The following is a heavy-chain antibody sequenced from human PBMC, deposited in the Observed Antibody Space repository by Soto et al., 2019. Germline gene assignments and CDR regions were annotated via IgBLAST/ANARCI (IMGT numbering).Heavy chain of an antibody. CDR2: IYHSGST. V-gene: IGHV4-30-2*01. Sequence: PSGTLSLTCAVSGCSISSCGYSWSWIRQPPGKGLEWIGYIYHSGSTYYNPSLKSRVTISVDRSKNQFSLKLSSVTAADTAVYYCARVPGPWGQGTLVTVSS. D-gene: IGHD3-10*01. CDR3: ARVPGP. J-gene: IGHJ5*02. CDR1: GCSISSCGYS.